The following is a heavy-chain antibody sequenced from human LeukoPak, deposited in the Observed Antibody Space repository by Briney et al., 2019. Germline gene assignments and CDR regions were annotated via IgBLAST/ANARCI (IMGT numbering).Heavy chain of an antibody. CDR3: ARDPTRTGLDY. D-gene: IGHD1-1*01. J-gene: IGHJ4*02. V-gene: IGHV1-69*05. CDR2: IIPIFGTA. CDR1: GGTFSSYA. Sequence: SVKVSCKASGGTFSSYAISWVRQAPGQGLEWMGRIIPIFGTANYAQRFQGRVTITTDGSTSTAYMELSSLRSEDTAVYYCARDPTRTGLDYWGQGTLVTVSS.